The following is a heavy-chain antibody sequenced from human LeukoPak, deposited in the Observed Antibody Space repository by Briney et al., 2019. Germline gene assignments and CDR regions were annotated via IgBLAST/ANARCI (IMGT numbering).Heavy chain of an antibody. CDR3: ARVLVGTTDYYYYMDV. Sequence: SETLSLTCTVSGGSISSYYWSWIRQPPGKGLEWSGYIYYSGSTNYNPSLKSRVAISVDTSKIQFSLKLSSVTAADTAVYYCARVLVGTTDYYYYMDVWGKGTTVTVTS. CDR1: GGSISSYY. J-gene: IGHJ6*03. V-gene: IGHV4-59*12. CDR2: IYYSGST. D-gene: IGHD1-26*01.